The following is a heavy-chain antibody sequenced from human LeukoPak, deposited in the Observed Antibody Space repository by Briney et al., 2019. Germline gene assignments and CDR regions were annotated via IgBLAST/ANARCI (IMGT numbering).Heavy chain of an antibody. D-gene: IGHD3-3*01. CDR2: IIPIFGTA. Sequence: SVKVSCKASGGTFSSYAISWVRQAPGQGLEWMGGIIPIFGTANYAQKFQGRVTITTDESTSTAYMELSSLRSEDTAVYYCASPGYDFWSGYSPDYYYMDVWGKGTTVTVSS. CDR1: GGTFSSYA. V-gene: IGHV1-69*05. J-gene: IGHJ6*03. CDR3: ASPGYDFWSGYSPDYYYMDV.